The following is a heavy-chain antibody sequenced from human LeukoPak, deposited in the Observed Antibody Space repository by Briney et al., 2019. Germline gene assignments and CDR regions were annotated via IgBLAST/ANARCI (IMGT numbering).Heavy chain of an antibody. Sequence: SETLSLTCAVSGGSISSTNWWSWVRQPPGKGLEWIGEIYHSRSTNYNQSLKSRVTISVDKSKNQFSLKLNSVTAADTAVYYCARDFDDPNCGGDCYSWYFDLWGRGTLVTVSS. CDR3: ARDFDDPNCGGDCYSWYFDL. V-gene: IGHV4-4*02. D-gene: IGHD2-21*02. CDR2: IYHSRST. J-gene: IGHJ2*01. CDR1: GGSISSTNW.